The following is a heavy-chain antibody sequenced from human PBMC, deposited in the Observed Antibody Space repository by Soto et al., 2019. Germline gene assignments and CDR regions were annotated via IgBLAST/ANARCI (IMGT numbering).Heavy chain of an antibody. J-gene: IGHJ6*02. CDR1: GFSLTPGKMG. D-gene: IGHD2-2*01. CDR3: ARMKLDSYQFYYAMDV. Sequence: SGPTLVNPTEPLTLTFTVSGFSLTPGKMGVSWIRQPPGKALEWLAHIFADNERSYSTSMQGRLTISKDTSGSQVVLSMTNVDPVDTATYYCARMKLDSYQFYYAMDVWGQGTTVTV. V-gene: IGHV2-26*01. CDR2: IFADNER.